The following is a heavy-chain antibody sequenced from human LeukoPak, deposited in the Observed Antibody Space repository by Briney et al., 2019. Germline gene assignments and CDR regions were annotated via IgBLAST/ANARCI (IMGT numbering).Heavy chain of an antibody. Sequence: GGSLRLSCAASGFTFSSYSMNWVRQAPGKGLEWVSSISSSSSYIYYADSVKGRFTISRDNAKNSLYLQMNSLRAEDTAVYYCARDLVDYGDYEGYFGYWGQGTLVTVSS. CDR2: ISSSSSYI. J-gene: IGHJ4*02. CDR3: ARDLVDYGDYEGYFGY. V-gene: IGHV3-21*01. D-gene: IGHD4-17*01. CDR1: GFTFSSYS.